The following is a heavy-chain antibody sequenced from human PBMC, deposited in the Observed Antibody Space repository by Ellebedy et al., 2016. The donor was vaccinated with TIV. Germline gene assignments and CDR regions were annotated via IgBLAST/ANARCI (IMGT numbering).Heavy chain of an antibody. J-gene: IGHJ4*02. CDR1: GGSIRSSNW. V-gene: IGHV4-4*02. D-gene: IGHD6-13*01. Sequence: MPSETLSLTCAVSGGSIRSSNWLSWVRQPPGRGLEWIGEIYHSGNSNYSPSLQSRVIISVDKSKNHFSRNLRSVTAADTAVYFFARPVLGSSSWYDYWGQGTLVTVSS. CDR3: ARPVLGSSSWYDY. CDR2: IYHSGNS.